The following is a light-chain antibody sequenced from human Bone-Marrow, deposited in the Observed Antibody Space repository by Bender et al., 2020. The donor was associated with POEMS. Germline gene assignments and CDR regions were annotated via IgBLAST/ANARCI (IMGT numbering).Light chain of an antibody. Sequence: HSALTQPASVSGSPGQWITISCTEITSDLGGYKSPSWYSWYQQHPGKAPKLMIYDVSNRPSGVSDRFSGSKSGNTASLTISGLQAEDEAYYYCSSFTSGDTVVFGGGTKLTVL. CDR2: DVS. CDR1: TSDLGGYKS. V-gene: IGLV2-14*03. J-gene: IGLJ2*01. CDR3: SSFTSGDTVV.